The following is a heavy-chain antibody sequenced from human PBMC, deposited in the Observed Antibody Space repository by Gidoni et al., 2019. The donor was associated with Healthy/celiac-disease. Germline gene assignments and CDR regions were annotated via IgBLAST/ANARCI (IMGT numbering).Heavy chain of an antibody. CDR3: AREHRPGIAAAGH. CDR2: INAGNGNT. CDR1: GYTFTSYA. D-gene: IGHD6-13*01. J-gene: IGHJ4*02. Sequence: QVQLVQSGAEVKKPGASVKVSCKASGYTFTSYAMHWVRQAPGQRLEWMGGINAGNGNTKYSQKFQGRVTITRDTSASTAYMELSSLRSEDTAVYYCAREHRPGIAAAGHWGQGTLVTVSS. V-gene: IGHV1-3*01.